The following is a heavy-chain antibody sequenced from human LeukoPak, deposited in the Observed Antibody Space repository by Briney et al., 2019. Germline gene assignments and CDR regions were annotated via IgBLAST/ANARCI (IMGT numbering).Heavy chain of an antibody. Sequence: SVKVSCKASGGTFSSYAISWVRQAPGQGLEWMGGIIPIFGTANYAQKFQGRVTITADESTSTAYMELSSLRSEDTAVYYCARGQERITIFGVVTTNYYYYYMDVGGKGPRSPSP. V-gene: IGHV1-69*01. CDR2: IIPIFGTA. CDR1: GGTFSSYA. J-gene: IGHJ6*03. D-gene: IGHD3-3*01. CDR3: ARGQERITIFGVVTTNYYYYYMDV.